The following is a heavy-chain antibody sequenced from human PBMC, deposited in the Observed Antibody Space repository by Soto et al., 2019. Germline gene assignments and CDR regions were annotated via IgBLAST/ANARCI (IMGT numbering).Heavy chain of an antibody. CDR1: EITFSNYG. Sequence: PGGSLILSSAASEITFSNYGMTLVRQAPGKGLEWVANIKQDGSEKYYVDSVKGRFTISRDNAKNSLYLQMNSLRAEDTAVYYCARDQDDSSDAFDIWGQGTMVTVSS. CDR3: ARDQDDSSDAFDI. J-gene: IGHJ3*02. V-gene: IGHV3-7*01. CDR2: IKQDGSEK. D-gene: IGHD3-3*01.